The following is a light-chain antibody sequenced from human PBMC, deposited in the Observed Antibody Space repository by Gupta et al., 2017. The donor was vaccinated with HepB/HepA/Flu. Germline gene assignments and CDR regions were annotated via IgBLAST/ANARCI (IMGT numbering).Light chain of an antibody. V-gene: IGKV3-15*01. CDR2: GAS. CDR1: QSVSSN. CDR3: QQDNNWPFT. J-gene: IGKJ3*01. Sequence: EIVMTQSPATLSVSPGERATLSCRASQSVSSNLGWYQQKPGQAPRLLIYGASTRATGIPARFSGSGSGTEFTLTISSRQSEDFAVYYCQQDNNWPFTFSHGTKVDIK.